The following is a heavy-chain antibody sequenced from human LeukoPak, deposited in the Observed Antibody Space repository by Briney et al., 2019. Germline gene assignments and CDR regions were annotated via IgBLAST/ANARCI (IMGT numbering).Heavy chain of an antibody. CDR3: ARLTKNDSGSFRFGKKKRGYMDV. Sequence: SETLSLTCTVSGGSISSSSYYWSWIRQPPGKGLERIGEINHSGSTNYNPSLKSRVTISVDTSKNQFSLKLSSVTAADTAVYYCARLTKNDSGSFRFGKKKRGYMDVWGKGTTVTISS. CDR2: INHSGST. V-gene: IGHV4-39*07. D-gene: IGHD3-10*01. J-gene: IGHJ6*03. CDR1: GGSISSSSYY.